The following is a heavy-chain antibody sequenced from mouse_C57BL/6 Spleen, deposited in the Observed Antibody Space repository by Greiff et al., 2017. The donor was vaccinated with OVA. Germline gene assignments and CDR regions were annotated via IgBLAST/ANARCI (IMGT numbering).Heavy chain of an antibody. D-gene: IGHD1-1*01. CDR2: FYPGSGSI. J-gene: IGHJ3*01. CDR1: GYTFTEYT. CDR3: ARHEGVYYGSSHQAWFAY. V-gene: IGHV1-62-2*01. Sequence: QVQLQQSGAELVKPGASVKLSCKASGYTFTEYTIHWVKQRSGQGLEWIGWFYPGSGSIKYNEKFKDKATLTADKSSSTVYMELSRLTSEDSAVYFCARHEGVYYGSSHQAWFAYWGQGTLVTVSA.